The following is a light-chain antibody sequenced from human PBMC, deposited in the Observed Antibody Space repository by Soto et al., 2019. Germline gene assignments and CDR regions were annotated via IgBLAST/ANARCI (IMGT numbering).Light chain of an antibody. CDR1: SSNIRNND. Sequence: QSVLTQPPSASGTPGQRVTISCSGSSSNIRNNDVYWYQQLPETAPKLLIYTNNKRPSGVPDRFSGSKSGTSASLAISGLRSEDEADYYCAAWDDSLSGSYVFGTGTKVTLL. CDR3: AAWDDSLSGSYV. V-gene: IGLV1-47*02. CDR2: TNN. J-gene: IGLJ1*01.